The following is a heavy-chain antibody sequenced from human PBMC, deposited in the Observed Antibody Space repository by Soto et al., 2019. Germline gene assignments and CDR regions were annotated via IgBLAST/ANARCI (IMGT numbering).Heavy chain of an antibody. CDR3: ARESEDLTSNFDY. CDR2: ISSTTNYI. Sequence: RGSLRLSCAASGFTFTRYSMSWVRQAPGKGLEWVSSISSTTNYIYYGDSMKGRFTISRDNAKNSLYLEMNSLRAEDTAVYYCARESEDLTSNFDYWGQGTLVTVSS. CDR1: GFTFTRYS. V-gene: IGHV3-21*06. J-gene: IGHJ4*02.